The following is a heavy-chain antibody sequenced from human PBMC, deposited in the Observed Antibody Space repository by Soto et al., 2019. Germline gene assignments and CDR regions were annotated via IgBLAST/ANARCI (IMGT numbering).Heavy chain of an antibody. Sequence: GGSLRLSCAASGFTFRSYWMSWVRQAPGKGLEWVANIKQDGSEKYYVDSVKGRFTITRDNAKNTLYLQMNRQRAEDKAAYYWARGTIAAITDRNAFDIWGQGTMFTVSS. CDR3: ARGTIAAITDRNAFDI. J-gene: IGHJ3*02. V-gene: IGHV3-7*01. CDR2: IKQDGSEK. D-gene: IGHD2-21*01. CDR1: GFTFRSYW.